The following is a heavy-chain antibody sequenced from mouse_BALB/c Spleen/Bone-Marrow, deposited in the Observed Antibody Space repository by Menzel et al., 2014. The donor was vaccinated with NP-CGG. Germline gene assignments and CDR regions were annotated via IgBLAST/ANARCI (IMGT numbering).Heavy chain of an antibody. J-gene: IGHJ2*01. CDR1: GFTFSSYG. V-gene: IGHV5-6*01. Sequence: EVQVVESGGDLVKPGGSLKPSCAASGFTFSSYGMSWVRQTPDKRLEWVATISSGGSYTYYPDSVKGRFTISRDNAKNTLYLQMSSLKPEDTAMYYCARQTYYDYDGYFDYWGQGTTLTVSS. D-gene: IGHD2-4*01. CDR2: ISSGGSYT. CDR3: ARQTYYDYDGYFDY.